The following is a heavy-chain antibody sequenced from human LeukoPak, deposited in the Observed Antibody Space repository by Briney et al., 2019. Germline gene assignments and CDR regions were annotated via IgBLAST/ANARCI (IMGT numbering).Heavy chain of an antibody. CDR3: AKDSNYYGSGSNDY. D-gene: IGHD3-10*01. CDR1: GFTFSSYA. Sequence: TGGSLRLSCAASGFTFSSYAMSWVRQAPGKGLEWVSAISGSGGSTYYADSVKGWFTISRDNSKNTLYLQMNSLRAEDTAVYYCAKDSNYYGSGSNDYWGQGTLVTVSS. J-gene: IGHJ4*02. CDR2: ISGSGGST. V-gene: IGHV3-23*01.